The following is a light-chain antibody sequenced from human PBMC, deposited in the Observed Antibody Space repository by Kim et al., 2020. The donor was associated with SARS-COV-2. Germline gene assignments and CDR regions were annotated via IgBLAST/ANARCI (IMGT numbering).Light chain of an antibody. Sequence: GQSITISCTGTSSDVGGYNHVSWYQQHPGKAPKLVIYEVNKRPSGVSNRFSGSKSGNTASLTISGLQAEDEADYYCSSYTSSGTMVFGGGTQLTVL. CDR2: EVN. J-gene: IGLJ2*01. CDR1: SSDVGGYNH. CDR3: SSYTSSGTMV. V-gene: IGLV2-14*01.